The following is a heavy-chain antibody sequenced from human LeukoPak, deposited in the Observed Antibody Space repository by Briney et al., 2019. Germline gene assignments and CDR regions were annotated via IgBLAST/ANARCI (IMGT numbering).Heavy chain of an antibody. Sequence: ASVKVSCKVSGYTLTELSMHWVRQAPGKGLEWMGGFDPEDGETIYAQKFQGRVTMTEDTPTDTAYMELSSLRSEDTAVYYCATEARWNYYGSGSYQNWFDPWGQGTLVTVSS. D-gene: IGHD3-10*01. V-gene: IGHV1-24*01. CDR1: GYTLTELS. J-gene: IGHJ5*02. CDR2: FDPEDGET. CDR3: ATEARWNYYGSGSYQNWFDP.